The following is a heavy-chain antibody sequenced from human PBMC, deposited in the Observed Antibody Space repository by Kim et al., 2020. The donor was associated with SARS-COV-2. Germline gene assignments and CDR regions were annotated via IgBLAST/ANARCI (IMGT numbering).Heavy chain of an antibody. V-gene: IGHV3-48*02. CDR2: ISSSSSTI. CDR1: GFTFSSYS. J-gene: IGHJ5*02. CDR3: ARDVYYGSYHLSRGKTSHNWFDP. Sequence: GGSLRLSCAASGFTFSSYSMNWVRQAPGKGLEWVSYISSSSSTIYYADSVKGRFTISRDNAKNSLYLQMNSLRDEDTAVYYCARDVYYGSYHLSRGKTSHNWFDPWGQGTLVTVSS. D-gene: IGHD3-10*01.